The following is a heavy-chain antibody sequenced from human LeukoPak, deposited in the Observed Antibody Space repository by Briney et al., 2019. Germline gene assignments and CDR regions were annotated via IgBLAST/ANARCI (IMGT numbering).Heavy chain of an antibody. CDR3: PRDRRTAMPSCWIY. Sequence: PGGSLRLSCAASGFTFSTYSMNWVRQAPGKGLEWVSSISSSSSYIYYADSVKGRFTISRDNAKNSLYLQMNSLRAADPAVYCCPRDRRTAMPSCWIYWGQGTLVTVSS. CDR1: GFTFSTYS. D-gene: IGHD5-18*01. V-gene: IGHV3-21*01. CDR2: ISSSSSYI. J-gene: IGHJ4*02.